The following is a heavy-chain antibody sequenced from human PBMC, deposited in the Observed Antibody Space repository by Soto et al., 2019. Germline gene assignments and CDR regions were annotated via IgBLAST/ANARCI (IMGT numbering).Heavy chain of an antibody. CDR1: GYTFTSYA. J-gene: IGHJ6*02. CDR2: INAGNGNT. D-gene: IGHD3-22*01. Sequence: QVQLVQSGAEEKKPGASVKVSCKASGYTFTSYAMHWVRQAPGQRLEWMGWINAGNGNTKYSQKFQGRVTITRDTSASTAYMELSSLRSEDTAVYYCARYKVEVGYYYGMDVWGQGTTVTVSS. V-gene: IGHV1-3*05. CDR3: ARYKVEVGYYYGMDV.